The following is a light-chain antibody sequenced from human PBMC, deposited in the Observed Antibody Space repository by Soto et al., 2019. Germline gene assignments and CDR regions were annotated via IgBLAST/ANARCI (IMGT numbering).Light chain of an antibody. V-gene: IGKV3-15*01. Sequence: EIVMTQSPGTLSVSPGERVTLSCRASQNVLSNLAWYQQKPGQAPRLLIYGASTRATGLPARFSGSGSGTQFTLTISSLQSEDFAVYYCQQYNNWPITFGQGTRLEIK. CDR1: QNVLSN. J-gene: IGKJ5*01. CDR3: QQYNNWPIT. CDR2: GAS.